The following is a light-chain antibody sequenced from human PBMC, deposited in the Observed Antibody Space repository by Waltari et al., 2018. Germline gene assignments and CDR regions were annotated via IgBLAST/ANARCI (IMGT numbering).Light chain of an antibody. V-gene: IGLV3-25*03. CDR2: KER. J-gene: IGLJ2*01. CDR3: QSADSSGTTHVV. Sequence: QREARQARMLVICKEREKPSEHPERFSGSSSGTTVTLTISGVQAEDEADYYCQSADSSGTTHVVFGGGTKLTVL.